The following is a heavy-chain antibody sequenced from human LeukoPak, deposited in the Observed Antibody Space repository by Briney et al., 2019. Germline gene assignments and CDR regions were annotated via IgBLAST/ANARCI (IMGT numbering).Heavy chain of an antibody. Sequence: GGSLRLSCAASGFNFSIYSMNWVRQAPGKGVQWVSYISSTGGTIYYADSVKGRFTISRDKAKNSLYLQMNSLRVEDTAVYYCARDRWFGESLPAQCDYWGEGSLVTVSS. D-gene: IGHD3-10*01. CDR2: ISSTGGTI. CDR3: ARDRWFGESLPAQCDY. J-gene: IGHJ4*02. CDR1: GFNFSIYS. V-gene: IGHV3-48*01.